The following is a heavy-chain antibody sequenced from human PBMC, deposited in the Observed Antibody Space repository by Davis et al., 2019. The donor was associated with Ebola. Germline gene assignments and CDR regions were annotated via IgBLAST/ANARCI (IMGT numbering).Heavy chain of an antibody. D-gene: IGHD2-15*01. Sequence: GESLKISCAASGFTSSSYGMHWVRQAPGKGLEWVAFIRYDGSNKYYADSVKGRFTISRDNSKNTLYLQMNSLRAEDTAVYYCARDRFRVAGYYYYGMDVWGQGTTVTVSS. CDR3: ARDRFRVAGYYYYGMDV. CDR1: GFTSSSYG. CDR2: IRYDGSNK. J-gene: IGHJ6*02. V-gene: IGHV3-30*02.